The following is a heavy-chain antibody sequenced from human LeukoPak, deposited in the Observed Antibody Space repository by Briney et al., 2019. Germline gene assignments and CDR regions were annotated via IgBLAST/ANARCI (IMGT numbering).Heavy chain of an antibody. Sequence: SETLSLTCVVYAGSFSNYYWSWIRQIPVKGLEWIGEVYHSGSTDYNPSLKSRITISIDTSKSHFSLKLSSVTVADTAVYYCARGGAVKGFDVWGQGTRVTVSS. J-gene: IGHJ3*01. CDR1: AGSFSNYY. D-gene: IGHD6-19*01. V-gene: IGHV4-34*01. CDR2: VYHSGST. CDR3: ARGGAVKGFDV.